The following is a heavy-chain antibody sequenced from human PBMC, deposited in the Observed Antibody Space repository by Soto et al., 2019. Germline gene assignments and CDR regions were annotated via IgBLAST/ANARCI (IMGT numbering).Heavy chain of an antibody. CDR3: AGTVYNAFDI. V-gene: IGHV4-31*03. CDR1: AGSISSGGYY. J-gene: IGHJ3*02. Sequence: QVQLQESGPGLVKPSQTLSLTCTVSAGSISSGGYYWSWIRQHPGTGLEWIAYIYYSGSTYYNPSLQSRVTTSVDTSKNQFALKLSSVTAAATAVYYCAGTVYNAFDICGQGTMVTVSS. D-gene: IGHD4-4*01. CDR2: IYYSGST.